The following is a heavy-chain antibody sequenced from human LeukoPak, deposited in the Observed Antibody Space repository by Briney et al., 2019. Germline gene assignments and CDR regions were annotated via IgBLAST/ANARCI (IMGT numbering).Heavy chain of an antibody. CDR3: AKAYYDILTGYYPFDY. V-gene: IGHV3-23*01. D-gene: IGHD3-9*01. CDR1: GFTFSSYG. J-gene: IGHJ4*02. CDR2: ISGSGGST. Sequence: PGGSLRLSCAASGFTFSSYGMSWVRQAPGKGLEWVSAISGSGGSTYYADSVKGRFTISRDNSKNTLYLQMNSLRAEDTAVYYCAKAYYDILTGYYPFDYWGQGTLVTVSS.